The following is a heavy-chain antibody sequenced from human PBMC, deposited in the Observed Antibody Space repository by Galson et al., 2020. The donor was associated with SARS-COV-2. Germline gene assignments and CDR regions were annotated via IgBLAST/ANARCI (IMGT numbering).Heavy chain of an antibody. CDR1: GFIFSRYA. V-gene: IGHV3-30-3*01. CDR2: VSYDGNFE. Sequence: GVSLKISCAGSGFIFSRYAMHWVRQTPGKGLDWVAVVSYDGNFERYADSVRGRFTISRDNSKDTLYLQMSSLSVDDTGLYYCARGPHSDYGPYYFYYGLDVWGHGTTVTVSS. D-gene: IGHD4-17*01. CDR3: ARGPHSDYGPYYFYYGLDV. J-gene: IGHJ6*02.